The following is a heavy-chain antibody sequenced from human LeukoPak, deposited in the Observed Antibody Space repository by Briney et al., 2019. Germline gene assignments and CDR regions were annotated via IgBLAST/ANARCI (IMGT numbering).Heavy chain of an antibody. D-gene: IGHD7-27*01. CDR3: ARQRDWGFDY. CDR2: IFYSGST. V-gene: IGHV4-39*01. J-gene: IGHJ4*02. Sequence: SETLSLTCTVSGGSISSSSYYWGWIPQPPGKGLEWIGYIFYSGSTYYSPSLKSRVTISVDTSKNQFSLNLISVTAAGTAVYYCARQRDWGFDYWGQGTLVTVSS. CDR1: GGSISSSSYY.